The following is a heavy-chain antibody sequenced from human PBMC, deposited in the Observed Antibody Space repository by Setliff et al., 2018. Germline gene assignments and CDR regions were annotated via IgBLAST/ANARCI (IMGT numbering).Heavy chain of an antibody. Sequence: GESLKISCAASGFTFSNYWMSWVRQAPGEGLEWVANINQDGSEKYYVDSVKGRFTISRDNAKKSLDLQMNSLRVDDTAVYYCARPGRSNYWDSFDYWGQGILVTVSS. V-gene: IGHV3-7*01. CDR3: ARPGRSNYWDSFDY. CDR1: GFTFSNYW. J-gene: IGHJ4*02. CDR2: INQDGSEK. D-gene: IGHD3-10*01.